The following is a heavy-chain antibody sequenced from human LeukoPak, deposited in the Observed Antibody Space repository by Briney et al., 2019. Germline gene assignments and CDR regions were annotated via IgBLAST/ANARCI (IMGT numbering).Heavy chain of an antibody. CDR3: ARSRTTVTKDALDY. CDR1: GFTFSTYS. Sequence: GRSLRLYCAASGFTFSTYSMNWVRQAPGKGLEWVSSISSYSNYINYADSVKGRFTISRDNAKNSLYLQMNSLRAEDTAVYYCARSRTTVTKDALDYWGQGTLVTVSS. V-gene: IGHV3-21*01. CDR2: ISSYSNYI. D-gene: IGHD4-17*01. J-gene: IGHJ4*02.